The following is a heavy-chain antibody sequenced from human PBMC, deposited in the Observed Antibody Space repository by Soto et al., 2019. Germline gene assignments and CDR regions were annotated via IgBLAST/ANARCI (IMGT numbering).Heavy chain of an antibody. CDR2: INPNSGNI. J-gene: IGHJ4*02. V-gene: IGHV1-8*01. Sequence: QVQLVQSGAEVKKPGASVKVSCKASGNTFTNYDINWVRQATGHGLEWMGWINPNSGNIGYAQKFQGRVTMTRDTAIRTAYMEVSRLRSDDTAVYYCARGRASGSYYLLDYWGQGTLVTVSS. D-gene: IGHD3-10*01. CDR3: ARGRASGSYYLLDY. CDR1: GNTFTNYD.